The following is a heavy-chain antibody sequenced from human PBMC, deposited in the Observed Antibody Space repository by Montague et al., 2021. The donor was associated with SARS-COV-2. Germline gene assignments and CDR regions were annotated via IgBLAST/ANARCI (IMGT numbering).Heavy chain of an antibody. CDR2: LYTGDRI. CDR1: GFTVSSNY. CDR3: ATMPDFDY. V-gene: IGHV3-53*04. J-gene: IGHJ4*02. D-gene: IGHD2-2*01. Sequence: FRSLSCAASGFTVSSNYMSWVRQAPGKGLEWVSALYTGDRIYYADSVKGRFTISRHNSKNTLYLQMNSLRTEDTAIYYCATMPDFDYWGQGTLVTVSS.